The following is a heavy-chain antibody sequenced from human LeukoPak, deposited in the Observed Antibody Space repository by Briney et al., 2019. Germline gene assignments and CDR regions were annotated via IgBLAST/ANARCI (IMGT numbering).Heavy chain of an antibody. CDR1: GGSFSGYY. D-gene: IGHD2-2*01. J-gene: IGHJ4*02. CDR3: ATGGLPAYYFDY. V-gene: IGHV4-34*01. CDR2: INHSGST. Sequence: SETLCLTCAVYGGSFSGYYWSWIRQPPGKGLEWIGEINHSGSTNYNPSLKSRVTISVDTSKNQFSLKLSSVTAADTAVYYCATGGLPAYYFDYWGQGTLVTVSS.